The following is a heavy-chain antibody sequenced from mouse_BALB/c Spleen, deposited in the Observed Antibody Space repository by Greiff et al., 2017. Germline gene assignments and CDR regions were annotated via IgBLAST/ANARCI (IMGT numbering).Heavy chain of an antibody. V-gene: IGHV5-9-4*01. CDR3: ARDMSTTGYAMDY. D-gene: IGHD2-4*01. CDR2: ISSGGSYT. J-gene: IGHJ4*01. Sequence: EVQLVESGGGLVKPGGSLKLSCAASGFTFSSYAMSWVRQSPEKRLEWVAEISSGGSYTYYPDTVTGRFTISIDNAKNTLYLEMSSLRSEDTAMYYCARDMSTTGYAMDYWGQGTSVTVSS. CDR1: GFTFSSYA.